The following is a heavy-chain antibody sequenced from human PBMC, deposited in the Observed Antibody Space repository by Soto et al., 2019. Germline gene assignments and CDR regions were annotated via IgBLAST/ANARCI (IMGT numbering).Heavy chain of an antibody. V-gene: IGHV3-9*01. D-gene: IGHD6-13*01. Sequence: EVQLVESGGVLVQSGRSLRLSCAVSGFTFDDFAMHWVRQVPGKGLERVSGINWNSGSIGYGDSVKGRFAISRDNAKNSLHLQMNSLSAEDTAFYYCVKDESINWYSGHFRHWGQGTLVTVSS. CDR2: INWNSGSI. CDR3: VKDESINWYSGHFRH. CDR1: GFTFDDFA. J-gene: IGHJ1*01.